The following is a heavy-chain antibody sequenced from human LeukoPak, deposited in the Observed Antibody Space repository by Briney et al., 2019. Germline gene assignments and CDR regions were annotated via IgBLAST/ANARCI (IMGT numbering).Heavy chain of an antibody. CDR2: INPNSGDT. D-gene: IGHD3-3*01. J-gene: IGHJ4*02. CDR3: ARSGFLEWLYDY. CDR1: GYTFTGYY. V-gene: IGHV1-2*02. Sequence: GASVKVSCKASGYTFTGYYLHWVRQAPGQGLEWMGWINPNSGDTNSAQKFQGRVTMTRDTSMSTAYMEVSRLRSDDTAVYYCARSGFLEWLYDYWGQGTPVTVSS.